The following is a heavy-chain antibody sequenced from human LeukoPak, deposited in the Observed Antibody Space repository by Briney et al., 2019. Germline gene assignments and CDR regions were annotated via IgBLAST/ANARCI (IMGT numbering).Heavy chain of an antibody. CDR1: GYTFTSYD. CDR3: ARGSHYGDYDDP. D-gene: IGHD4-17*01. V-gene: IGHV1-8*01. Sequence: ASVKVSCKASGYTFTSYDINWVRQATGQGLEGMGWMNPNSGNTGYAQKFQGRVTITRNTSISTAYMELSSLRSEDTAVYYCARGSHYGDYDDPWGQGTLVTVSS. CDR2: MNPNSGNT. J-gene: IGHJ5*02.